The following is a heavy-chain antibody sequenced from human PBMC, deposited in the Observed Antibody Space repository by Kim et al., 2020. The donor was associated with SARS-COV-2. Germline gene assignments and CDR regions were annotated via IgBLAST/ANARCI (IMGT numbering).Heavy chain of an antibody. CDR3: AKENDVVAFDI. J-gene: IGHJ3*02. V-gene: IGHV3-30*02. CDR2: K. D-gene: IGHD1-1*01. Sequence: KYYADPVQGRFTISRDNSKNTLYLQMNSLRAEDTAVYYCAKENDVVAFDIWGQGTMLTVSS.